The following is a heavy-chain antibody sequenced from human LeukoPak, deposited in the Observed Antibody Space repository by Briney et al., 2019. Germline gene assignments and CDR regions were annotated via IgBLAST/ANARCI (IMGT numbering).Heavy chain of an antibody. CDR1: GFTVSSNY. D-gene: IGHD1-26*01. J-gene: IGHJ6*03. V-gene: IGHV3-53*01. CDR3: AKEVPVGVRSMDV. Sequence: GGSLRLSCAASGFTVSSNYMSWVRQAPGKGLEWVSVIYSGGSTYYADSVKGRFTISRDNSKNTLYLQMNSLRAEDTAVYYCAKEVPVGVRSMDVWGKGTTVTVSS. CDR2: IYSGGST.